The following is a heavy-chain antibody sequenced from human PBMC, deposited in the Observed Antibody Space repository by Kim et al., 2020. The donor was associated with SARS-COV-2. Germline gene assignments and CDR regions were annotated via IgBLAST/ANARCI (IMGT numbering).Heavy chain of an antibody. D-gene: IGHD2-2*01. J-gene: IGHJ6*02. Sequence: SETLSLTCAVYGWSFSGYYWSWIRQPPGKGLEWIGEINHSGSTNYNPSLKSRVTISLDTSKNQFSLKLSSVTAADTAVYYCARANIVVVPAASKNGMDVWGQGTTVTVSS. CDR1: GWSFSGYY. CDR2: INHSGST. CDR3: ARANIVVVPAASKNGMDV. V-gene: IGHV4-34*01.